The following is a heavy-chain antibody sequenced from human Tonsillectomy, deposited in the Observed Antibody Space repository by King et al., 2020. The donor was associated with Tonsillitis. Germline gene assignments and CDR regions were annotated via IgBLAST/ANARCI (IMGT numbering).Heavy chain of an antibody. Sequence: VQLVESGGGLVKPGGSLRLSCAASGFTFSDYYMSWIRQAPGKGLEWVSYISSSGSTIYYADSVKGRFTISRDNAKNSLYLQMNSLRADDTAVYYCARTVGATTYYYYYYGMDVWGQGTTVTVSS. V-gene: IGHV3-11*01. J-gene: IGHJ6*02. CDR2: ISSSGSTI. D-gene: IGHD1-26*01. CDR1: GFTFSDYY. CDR3: ARTVGATTYYYYYYGMDV.